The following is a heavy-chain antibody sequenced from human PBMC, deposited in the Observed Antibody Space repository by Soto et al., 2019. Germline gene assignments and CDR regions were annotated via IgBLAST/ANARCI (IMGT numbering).Heavy chain of an antibody. V-gene: IGHV4-61*01. D-gene: IGHD4-17*01. CDR1: GGSVSSGSYY. CDR3: ARGSSAPLHYGDYRRAYYYYYGMDV. CDR2: IYYSGST. J-gene: IGHJ6*02. Sequence: SETLSLTCTVSGGSVSSGSYYWSWIRQPPGKGLEWIGYIYYSGSTNYNPSLKSRVTISVDTSKNQFSLKLSSVTAADTAVYYCARGSSAPLHYGDYRRAYYYYYGMDVWGQGTTVTVSS.